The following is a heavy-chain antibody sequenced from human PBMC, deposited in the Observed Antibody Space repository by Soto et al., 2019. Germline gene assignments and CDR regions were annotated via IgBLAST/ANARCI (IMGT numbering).Heavy chain of an antibody. J-gene: IGHJ4*02. Sequence: QVQLVQSGSEVKKPGASVKVACKASGYTFSGYHMHWVRQAPGQGLEWMGWINPHPNSGGTKYAQKFQGRVTMPRDPSISAVYRELRRLRSDATAIYYGARDGIGFGYWGQGTLVTVSS. CDR3: ARDGIGFGY. V-gene: IGHV1-2*02. D-gene: IGHD3-3*01. CDR1: GYTFSGYH. CDR2: INPHPNSGGT.